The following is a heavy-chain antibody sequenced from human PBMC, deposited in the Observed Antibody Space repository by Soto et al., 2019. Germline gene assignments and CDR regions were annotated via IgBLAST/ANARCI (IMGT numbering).Heavy chain of an antibody. V-gene: IGHV4-59*01. J-gene: IGHJ4*02. Sequence: PSETLSLTCTVSGGSISSYYWSWIRQPPGKGLEWIGYIYYSGSTNYNPSLKSRVTISVDTSKNQFSLKLSSVTAADTAVYYCARFYGGYVGFDYWGQGTLVTVSS. CDR3: ARFYGGYVGFDY. CDR1: GGSISSYY. CDR2: IYYSGST. D-gene: IGHD5-12*01.